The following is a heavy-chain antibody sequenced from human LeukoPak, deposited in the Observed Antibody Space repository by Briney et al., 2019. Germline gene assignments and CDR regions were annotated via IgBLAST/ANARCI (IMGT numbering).Heavy chain of an antibody. CDR3: ANMLNRAY. J-gene: IGHJ4*02. CDR1: GFTFSSFG. Sequence: GGSLRLSCAASGFTFSSFGMSWVRQAPGKGLEWVSTISDTGTRTWCADSVRGRFTNSRDNSKNTLYLQMNSLRADDTAIYYCANMLNRAYWGQGTLVSVSS. D-gene: IGHD3-10*02. CDR2: ISDTGTRT. V-gene: IGHV3-23*01.